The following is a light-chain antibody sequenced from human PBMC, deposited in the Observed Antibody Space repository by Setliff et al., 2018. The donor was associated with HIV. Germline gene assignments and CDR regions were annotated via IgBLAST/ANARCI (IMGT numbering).Light chain of an antibody. J-gene: IGLJ1*01. Sequence: QSVLTQPASVSGSPGQSITISCTGTSSDVGSYNLVSWYQQHPGKAPQLIIYEVSKRPSGVSNRFSGSKSGNTASLTISGLQAEDEADYYCCSYAGSSTYVFGTGTKVTV. CDR1: SSDVGSYNL. CDR3: CSYAGSSTYV. CDR2: EVS. V-gene: IGLV2-23*02.